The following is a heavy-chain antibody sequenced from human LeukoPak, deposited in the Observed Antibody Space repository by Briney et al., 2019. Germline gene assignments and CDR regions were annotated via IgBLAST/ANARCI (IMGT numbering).Heavy chain of an antibody. CDR1: GFTFSNYA. J-gene: IGHJ4*02. CDR3: ARTVAGDF. D-gene: IGHD1-1*01. V-gene: IGHV3-23*01. Sequence: GGSLRLSCAASGFTFSNYAMNWVRQAPGEGLEWVSSLGGDGVNKYYADSVKGRFTISRDNAKNTLYLQTNSLRAEDTAIYYCARTVAGDFWGQGTLVTVSS. CDR2: LGGDGVNK.